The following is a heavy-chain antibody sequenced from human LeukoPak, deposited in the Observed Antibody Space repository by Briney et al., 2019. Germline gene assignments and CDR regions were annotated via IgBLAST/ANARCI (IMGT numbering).Heavy chain of an antibody. CDR1: GFTFSSFN. Sequence: GGSLRLSCAASGFTFSSFNMNWVRQAPGKGLEWVSYISSSSSTIYYADSVKGRFTISRDNAKNSLYLQMNRLRADDTAVYYCAKAEGATLYYYGVDVWGQGTTVTVSS. CDR2: ISSSSSTI. V-gene: IGHV3-48*01. J-gene: IGHJ6*02. CDR3: AKAEGATLYYYGVDV.